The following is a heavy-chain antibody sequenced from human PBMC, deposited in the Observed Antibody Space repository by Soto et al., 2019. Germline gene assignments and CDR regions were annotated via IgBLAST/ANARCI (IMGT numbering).Heavy chain of an antibody. J-gene: IGHJ4*02. Sequence: PSDTLSLTCTVSGGSISSGDYYGSWIRQPPGKGLEWIGYIYYSGSTYYNPSLKSRVTISVDTSKNQFSLKLSSVTAADTAVYYCARGRYYGSGPVSYWGQGTLVTVSS. CDR3: ARGRYYGSGPVSY. CDR1: GGSISSGDYY. D-gene: IGHD3-10*01. CDR2: IYYSGST. V-gene: IGHV4-30-4*02.